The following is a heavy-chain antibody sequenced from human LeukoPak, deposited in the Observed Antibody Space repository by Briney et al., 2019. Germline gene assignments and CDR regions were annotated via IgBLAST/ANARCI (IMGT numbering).Heavy chain of an antibody. J-gene: IGHJ4*02. CDR1: GGSFSGYY. CDR2: INHSGST. D-gene: IGHD3-22*01. Sequence: SETLSLTCAVYGGSFSGYYWSWIRQPPGKGLEWIGEINHSGSTNYNPSLKSRVTISVDTSKNQFSLKLSSVTAADTAVYYCAGYDSSGYYYGDYWGQGTLVTVSS. V-gene: IGHV4-34*01. CDR3: AGYDSSGYYYGDY.